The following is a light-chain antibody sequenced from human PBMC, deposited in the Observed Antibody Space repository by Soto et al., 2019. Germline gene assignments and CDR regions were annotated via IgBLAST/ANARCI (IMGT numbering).Light chain of an antibody. CDR1: QSVSSN. J-gene: IGKJ1*01. CDR2: GAS. CDR3: QKYNNWWT. Sequence: EIVMTQSPATLSVSPGERATLSCRASQSVSSNLAWYQQKPGQAPRLLIYGASTRATGIPARFSGSGSGTEFTLTISSLQSEDFAVYYCQKYNNWWTFGQGTKVDI. V-gene: IGKV3-15*01.